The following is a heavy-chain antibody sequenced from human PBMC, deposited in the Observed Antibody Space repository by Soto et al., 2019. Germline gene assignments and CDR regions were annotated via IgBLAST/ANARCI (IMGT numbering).Heavy chain of an antibody. CDR2: ISYDGSNK. CDR1: GFTFSSYG. V-gene: IGHV3-30*18. CDR3: AKVPHPQISGWPADWYFHL. J-gene: IGHJ2*01. D-gene: IGHD6-19*01. Sequence: GGSLRLSCAASGFTFSSYGMHWVRQAPGKGLEWVAVISYDGSNKYYADSVKGRFTISRDNSKNTLYLQMNSLRAEDTAVYYCAKVPHPQISGWPADWYFHLWGRGTLVTVSS.